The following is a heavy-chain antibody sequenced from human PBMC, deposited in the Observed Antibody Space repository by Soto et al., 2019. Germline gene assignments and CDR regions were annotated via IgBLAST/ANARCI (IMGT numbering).Heavy chain of an antibody. V-gene: IGHV4-59*08. Sequence: SETLSLTCTVSGDNSGVYYWTWMRQPPGKGLEWIGYIYYSGSTNYNPSLKSRVTISVDTSKNQFSLKLSSVTAADTAVYYCARRVYGSGSYYYFDYWGQGTQVTVSS. CDR1: GDNSGVYY. J-gene: IGHJ4*02. CDR3: ARRVYGSGSYYYFDY. D-gene: IGHD3-10*01. CDR2: IYYSGST.